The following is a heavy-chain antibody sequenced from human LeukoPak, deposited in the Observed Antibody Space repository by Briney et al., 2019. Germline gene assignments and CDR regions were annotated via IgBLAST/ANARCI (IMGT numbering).Heavy chain of an antibody. D-gene: IGHD6-13*01. CDR1: GFTFSSYW. V-gene: IGHV3-74*01. CDR2: INSDGSGT. CDR3: ARDSSSWYVGPFDP. J-gene: IGHJ5*02. Sequence: GGSLRLSCAASGFTFSSYWMHWVRQAPGKGLVWVSRINSDGSGTSYADSVKGRFTISRDNAKNTLYLQMNSLRAEDTPVYYCARDSSSWYVGPFDPWGQGTLVTVSS.